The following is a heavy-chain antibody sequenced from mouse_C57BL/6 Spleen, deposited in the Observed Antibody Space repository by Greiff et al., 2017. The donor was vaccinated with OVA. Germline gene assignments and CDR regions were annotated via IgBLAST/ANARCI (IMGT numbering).Heavy chain of an antibody. D-gene: IGHD2-4*01. CDR1: GYTFTDYY. CDR3: ARKESIYYDYDEAWFAY. V-gene: IGHV1-26*01. J-gene: IGHJ3*01. CDR2: INPNNGGT. Sequence: EVQLQQSGPELVKPGASVKISCKASGYTFTDYYMNWVKQSHGKSLEWIGDINPNNGGTSYNQKFKGKATLTVDKSSSTAYMELRSLTSEDSAVYYCARKESIYYDYDEAWFAYWGQGTLVTVSA.